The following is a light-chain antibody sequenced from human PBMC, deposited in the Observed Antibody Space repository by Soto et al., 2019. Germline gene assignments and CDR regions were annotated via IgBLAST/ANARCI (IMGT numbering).Light chain of an antibody. CDR2: AAS. CDR3: HCQDFGNSVVYS. J-gene: IGKJ2*01. CDR1: QSIRSSY. Sequence: IVLTQSPGTLSLSPGESATLSCRASQSIRSSYVAWYQQKPGQAPRLLIYAASARATGLPDRFSGSGSGTDFTVTISRLEPEDFARYYCHCQDFGNSVVYSFGQGTKLEI. V-gene: IGKV3-20*01.